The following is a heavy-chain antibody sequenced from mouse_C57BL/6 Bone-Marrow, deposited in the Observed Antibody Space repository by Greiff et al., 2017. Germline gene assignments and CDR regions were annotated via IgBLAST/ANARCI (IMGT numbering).Heavy chain of an antibody. D-gene: IGHD2-1*01. J-gene: IGHJ2*01. CDR2: ISSGGSYN. CDR3: ARRGGKYFDY. CDR1: GFTFSSYG. V-gene: IGHV5-6*01. Sequence: EVQRVESGGDLVKPGGSLTLSCAASGFTFSSYGMSWVRQTPDKRLEWVATISSGGSYNYYPDSVKGRINSSRDKAKNTLYRQMSSLKSEDTAKYYCARRGGKYFDYWGQGTTLTVSS.